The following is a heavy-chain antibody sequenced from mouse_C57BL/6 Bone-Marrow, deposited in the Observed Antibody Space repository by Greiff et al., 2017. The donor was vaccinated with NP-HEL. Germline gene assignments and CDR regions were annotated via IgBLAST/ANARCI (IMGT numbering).Heavy chain of an antibody. Sequence: VQLQQPGAELVKPGASVKLSCKASGYTFTSYWMHWVKQRPGQGLEWIGMIHPNSGSTNYNEKFKSKATLTVDKSSSTAYMQLSSLTSEDSAVDCCARWGGLRRYFDVWGTGTTVTVSS. CDR1: GYTFTSYW. V-gene: IGHV1-64*01. CDR2: IHPNSGST. CDR3: ARWGGLRRYFDV. D-gene: IGHD2-4*01. J-gene: IGHJ1*03.